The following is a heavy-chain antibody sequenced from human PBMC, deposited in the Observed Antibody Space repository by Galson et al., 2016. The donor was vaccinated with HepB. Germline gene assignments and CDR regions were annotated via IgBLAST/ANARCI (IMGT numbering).Heavy chain of an antibody. J-gene: IGHJ6*02. Sequence: SLRLSCAASGFTFSSYALSWVRQAPGKGLEWVSAISGSGGSTSYADSVKGRFTISRDHSKNTLYLQMNSLRAEDTAVYYCAKIIMVQGGFFYYGMDVWGQGTTVTVSS. V-gene: IGHV3-23*01. CDR2: ISGSGGST. D-gene: IGHD3-10*01. CDR1: GFTFSSYA. CDR3: AKIIMVQGGFFYYGMDV.